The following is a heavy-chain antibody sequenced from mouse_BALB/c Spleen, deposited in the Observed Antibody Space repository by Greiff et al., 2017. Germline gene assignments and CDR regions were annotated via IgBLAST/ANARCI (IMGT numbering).Heavy chain of an antibody. J-gene: IGHJ2*01. CDR3: ARSNYGSSYYFDY. CDR2: IDTSDSYT. CDR1: GYTFTDYW. D-gene: IGHD1-1*01. Sequence: QVQLQQSGAELVMPGASVKMSCKASGYTFTDYWMHWVKQRPGQGLEWIGAIDTSDSYTSYNQKFKGKATLTVDESSSTAYMQLSSLTSEDSAVYYCARSNYGSSYYFDYWGQGTTLTVSS. V-gene: IGHV1-69*01.